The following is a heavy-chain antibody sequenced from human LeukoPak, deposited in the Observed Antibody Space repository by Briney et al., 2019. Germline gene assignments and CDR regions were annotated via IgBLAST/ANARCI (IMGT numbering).Heavy chain of an antibody. CDR2: IYPRDGST. V-gene: IGHV1-46*01. J-gene: IGHJ4*02. CDR3: ARDQEGFDY. CDR1: GYTFTSNY. Sequence: ASVKVSCKASGYTFTSNYINWVRQAPGQGLEWMGMIYPRDGSTSYAQKFQGRVTVTRGTSTSTVHMELSGLRSEDTAVYYCARDQEGFDYWGQGTLVTVSS.